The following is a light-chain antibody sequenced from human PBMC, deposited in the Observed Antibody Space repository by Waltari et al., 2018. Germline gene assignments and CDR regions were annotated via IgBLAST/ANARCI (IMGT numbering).Light chain of an antibody. J-gene: IGLJ2*01. CDR3: AAWDDSLHAVV. CDR2: YDD. CDR1: RPTIGNNA. V-gene: IGLV1-36*01. Sequence: QSVLTQPPSVSEVPRQRVTISCSGVRPTIGNNAVSWYQYLPGKAPKLLIYYDDLVPPGVSDRFSGSKSGTSASLAISGLQSEDEADYYCAAWDDSLHAVVFGGGTKLTVL.